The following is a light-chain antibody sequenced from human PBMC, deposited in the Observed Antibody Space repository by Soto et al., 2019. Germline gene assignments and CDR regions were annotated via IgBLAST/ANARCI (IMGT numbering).Light chain of an antibody. CDR2: KVS. CDR3: MQGTHWPIT. J-gene: IGKJ5*01. V-gene: IGKV2-30*02. Sequence: DVVMTQSPLSLPVTLGQPSSISCRSNQRLVHSDGIAYFSWFQQRPGRSPRRLIYKVSNRDSGVPARFSGSGSGTDFALKISRVEAEDVGVYYCMQGTHWPITFGQGTRLDIK. CDR1: QRLVHSDGIAY.